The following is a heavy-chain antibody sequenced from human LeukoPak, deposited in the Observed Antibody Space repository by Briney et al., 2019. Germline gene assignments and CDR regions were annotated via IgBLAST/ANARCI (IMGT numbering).Heavy chain of an antibody. V-gene: IGHV4-61*08. D-gene: IGHD5-18*01. CDR3: AREVEGSGYKIGYYFDY. CDR2: IYYSGST. J-gene: IGHJ4*02. Sequence: PSQTLSLTCAVSGGSISSGGYSWSWIRQPPGKGLEWIGYIYYSGSTNYNPSLKSRVTISVDTSKNQFSLKLSSVTAADTAVYYCAREVEGSGYKIGYYFDYWGQGTLVTVSS. CDR1: GGSISSGGYS.